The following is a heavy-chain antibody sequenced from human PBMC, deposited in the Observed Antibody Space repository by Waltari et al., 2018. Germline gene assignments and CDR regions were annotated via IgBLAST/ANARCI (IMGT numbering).Heavy chain of an antibody. Sequence: QVQLQESGPGLVKHSETLSLTCAVSGDSINNYYWNWMRQPPGKELEWIGYIAYNGRTNYNPSLKSRVTISVDTSKTQFSLKLTSVTAADTAVYYCGRSYDFWSGYPLDYWGPGSLVTVSS. CDR3: GRSYDFWSGYPLDY. V-gene: IGHV4-59*01. CDR1: GDSINNYY. CDR2: IAYNGRT. J-gene: IGHJ4*02. D-gene: IGHD3-3*01.